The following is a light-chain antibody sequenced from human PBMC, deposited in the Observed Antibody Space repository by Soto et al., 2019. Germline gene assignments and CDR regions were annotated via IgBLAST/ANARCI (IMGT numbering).Light chain of an antibody. Sequence: EIVLTQSPATLSLSPGERATLSCRASQSVRSYLAWYQQKPGQAPRLLIHDASSRATGIPARFSGSGSGTGFTLTISSLEPEDFAVYYCQQRTNWPSSTFGQGTRLEIK. V-gene: IGKV3-11*01. J-gene: IGKJ5*01. CDR2: DAS. CDR3: QQRTNWPSST. CDR1: QSVRSY.